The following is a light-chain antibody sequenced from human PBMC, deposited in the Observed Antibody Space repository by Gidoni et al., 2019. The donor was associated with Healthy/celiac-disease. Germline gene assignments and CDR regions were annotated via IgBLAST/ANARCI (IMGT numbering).Light chain of an antibody. Sequence: DIVLTQSPDFQSVTPTEKVNITCRASQSIGSSFHWYQQKSDQSTKLLIKYASQSFSGVPSRFRGSGSGKDFTLTINSLEAEDAATYYCHQSSSLPGTFXQXTKVEIK. CDR1: QSIGSS. CDR3: HQSSSLPGT. CDR2: YAS. J-gene: IGKJ1*01. V-gene: IGKV6-21*01.